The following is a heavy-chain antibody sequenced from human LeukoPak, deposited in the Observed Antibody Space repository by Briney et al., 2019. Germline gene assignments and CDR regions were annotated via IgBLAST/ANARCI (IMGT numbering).Heavy chain of an antibody. D-gene: IGHD1-14*01. CDR2: INPSGGST. CDR3: ARSSGRSPNRDYMDV. CDR1: GYTFTSYY. V-gene: IGHV1-46*01. Sequence: ASVKVSCKASGYTFTSYYMHWVRQAPGQGLEWMGIINPSGGSTSYAQKFQGRVTMTRDTSTSTVFMELSSLRSEDTAVYYCARSSGRSPNRDYMDVWGKGTTVTISS. J-gene: IGHJ6*03.